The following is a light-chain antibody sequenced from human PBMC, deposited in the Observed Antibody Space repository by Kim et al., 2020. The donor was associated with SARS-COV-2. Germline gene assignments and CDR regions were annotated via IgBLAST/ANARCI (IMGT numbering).Light chain of an antibody. CDR3: QQYNYFLLT. Sequence: SASIGDIVTITCRTSQIITTLLAWYQQKPGKAPKLLISKASNLESGVPSRFSGSGSGTEFTLTISRLQADDFATYYCQQYNYFLLTFGQGTKLEI. J-gene: IGKJ2*01. V-gene: IGKV1-5*03. CDR2: KAS. CDR1: QIITTL.